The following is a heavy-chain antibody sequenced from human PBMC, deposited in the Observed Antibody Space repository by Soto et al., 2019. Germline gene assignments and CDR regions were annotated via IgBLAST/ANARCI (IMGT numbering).Heavy chain of an antibody. J-gene: IGHJ4*02. D-gene: IGHD2-21*02. CDR1: GFTFDGYA. CDR2: IGGSGDGT. V-gene: IGHV3-23*01. CDR3: ARAREVTFVRMPSSH. Sequence: QAGGSLRLSCAASGFTFDGYAMSWVRQAPGKGLQWVSSIGGSGDGTYYADSVKGRFTISRDNSKNTLYLQMNSLRAEDTAVYYCARAREVTFVRMPSSHWGQGTLVTVSS.